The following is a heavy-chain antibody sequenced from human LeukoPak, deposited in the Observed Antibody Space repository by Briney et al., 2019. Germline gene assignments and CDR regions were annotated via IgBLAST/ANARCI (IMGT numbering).Heavy chain of an antibody. Sequence: ASVKVSCKASGYTFTSYSIHWVRQAPGQRLEWMGWINAGNGNTKYSQKFQGRVTITRDTSASTAYMELSSLRSEDTAVYYCARTALSDYYYYGMDVWGQGTTVTVSS. CDR3: ARTALSDYYYYGMDV. V-gene: IGHV1-3*01. CDR2: INAGNGNT. D-gene: IGHD3-16*01. J-gene: IGHJ6*02. CDR1: GYTFTSYS.